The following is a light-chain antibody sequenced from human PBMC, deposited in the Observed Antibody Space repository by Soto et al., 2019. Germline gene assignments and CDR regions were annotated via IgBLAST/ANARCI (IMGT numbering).Light chain of an antibody. CDR3: QQYGSSPIT. CDR1: ERLSSVY. CDR2: GAS. V-gene: IGKV3-20*01. J-gene: IGKJ5*01. Sequence: EIVLTQSPGTLSLSPGERATLSCRASERLSSVYLAWYQQRPGQPPRLLIYGASNRATGIPDRFSGSGSGTDFTLTISRLEPEDFAVYYCQQYGSSPITFGPGTRLEIK.